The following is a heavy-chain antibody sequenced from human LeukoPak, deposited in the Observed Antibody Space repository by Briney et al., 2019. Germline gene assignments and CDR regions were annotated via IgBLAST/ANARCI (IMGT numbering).Heavy chain of an antibody. J-gene: IGHJ4*02. CDR1: GFTFSNFA. CDR2: ITGSANNA. V-gene: IGHV3-23*01. CDR3: AKDPLRDSDPES. Sequence: PGGSLRLSCADSGFTFSNFATNWVRQSPGKGLEWISTITGSANNAYYSDSVKGRFTISRDNSKNTLYLQMNSLRVEDTAVYFCAKDPLRDSDPESRGQGTLVTVSS. D-gene: IGHD1-14*01.